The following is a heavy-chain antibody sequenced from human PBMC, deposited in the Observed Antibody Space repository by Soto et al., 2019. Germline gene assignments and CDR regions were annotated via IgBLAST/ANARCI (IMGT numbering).Heavy chain of an antibody. Sequence: GGSLRLLCAASGFTFRNYGMNSLPHAPGKGLEWVSYIGIGSSTTYYADSVKGRFTISRDNAKNSLYLQMNSLRAEDTAVYYCARDQLYYNDISGRPLNACDVWGQGTMVTVSS. CDR3: ARDQLYYNDISGRPLNACDV. J-gene: IGHJ3*01. V-gene: IGHV3-48*01. D-gene: IGHD3-22*01. CDR2: IGIGSSTT. CDR1: GFTFRNYG.